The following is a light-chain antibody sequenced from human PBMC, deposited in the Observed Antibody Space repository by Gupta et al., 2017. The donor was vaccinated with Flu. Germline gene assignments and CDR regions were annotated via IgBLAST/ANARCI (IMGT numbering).Light chain of an antibody. CDR2: DNY. J-gene: IGLJ1*01. CDR1: SSNIEDNY. V-gene: IGLV1-51*01. Sequence: QSVFTQPPSVSAAPGQQVTISCSGSSSNIEDNYVSWYQQLPGTPPKLVIYDNYKRPSGIPDRFSGSKSGTSATLGITGLQTGDEADYYCGTWDSSLSAGVFGPGTKVTVL. CDR3: GTWDSSLSAGV.